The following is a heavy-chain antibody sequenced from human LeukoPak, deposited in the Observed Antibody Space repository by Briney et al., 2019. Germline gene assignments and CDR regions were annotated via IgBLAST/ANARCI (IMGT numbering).Heavy chain of an antibody. J-gene: IGHJ6*02. CDR1: GDKFSAYV. Sequence: SVKVSCKASGDKFSAYVFTWVRQAPGQGLEWMGRIIPIVGVTKYAQRVQGRITITADISTTTAYMELTSLRSGDSAVYYCVRSWGTYVDVLSEQFYYGMDVWGQGTTVTVSS. D-gene: IGHD3-9*01. CDR3: VRSWGTYVDVLSEQFYYGMDV. V-gene: IGHV1-69*04. CDR2: IIPIVGVT.